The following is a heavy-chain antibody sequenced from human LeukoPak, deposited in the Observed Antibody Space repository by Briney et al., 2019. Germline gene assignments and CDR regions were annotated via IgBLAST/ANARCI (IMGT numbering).Heavy chain of an antibody. V-gene: IGHV3-7*03. Sequence: PGGSLRLSCAASGFTFSSYWMSWVRQAPGKGLEWVANIKLDGSEKYFVDSVKGRFTISRDNSKNTLYLQMNSLRAEDTAVYYCARGKTYYYDSSGYYPDGFDYWGQGTLVTVSS. J-gene: IGHJ4*02. CDR3: ARGKTYYYDSSGYYPDGFDY. CDR2: IKLDGSEK. CDR1: GFTFSSYW. D-gene: IGHD3-22*01.